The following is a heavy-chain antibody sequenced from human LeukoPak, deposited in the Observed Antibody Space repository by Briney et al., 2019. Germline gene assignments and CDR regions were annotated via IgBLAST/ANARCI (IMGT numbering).Heavy chain of an antibody. CDR2: IRYDGSNK. D-gene: IGHD6-13*01. V-gene: IGHV3-30*02. J-gene: IGHJ4*02. Sequence: GGSLRLSCAASGFTFSSYGMHWVRQAPGKGLEWVAFIRYDGSNKYYADSVKGRFTISRDNAKNTLYLQMSSLRAEDTAVYYCARSTIAAQGPTNYWGQGTLVTVSS. CDR1: GFTFSSYG. CDR3: ARSTIAAQGPTNY.